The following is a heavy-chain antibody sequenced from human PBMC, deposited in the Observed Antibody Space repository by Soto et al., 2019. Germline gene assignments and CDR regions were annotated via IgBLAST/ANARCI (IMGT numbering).Heavy chain of an antibody. Sequence: GGSLRLSCAASGFTFSTYSMNWVRQAPGKGLEWVSSISSSSTIYYADSVKGRFTISRDNVQNSLYLQMHSLRAEDTAVYYCARERGSGWTFDYWGQGSLVTVSS. CDR3: ARERGSGWTFDY. V-gene: IGHV3-48*01. D-gene: IGHD6-19*01. J-gene: IGHJ4*02. CDR2: ISSSSTI. CDR1: GFTFSTYS.